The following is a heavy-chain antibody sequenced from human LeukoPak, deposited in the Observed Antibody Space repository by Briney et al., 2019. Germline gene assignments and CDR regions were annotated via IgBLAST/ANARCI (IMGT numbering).Heavy chain of an antibody. J-gene: IGHJ5*02. V-gene: IGHV5-51*01. Sequence: KPGEPLQISCQGSGSSFTSYWIGWVRQLPGKGLEWMGIIYPRDSDTRYSPSFQGQVTISADKSISTAYLQWSSLKASDTAMYYCARNQLLWTWFDPWGQGTLVTVSS. CDR2: IYPRDSDT. CDR1: GSSFTSYW. D-gene: IGHD2-2*01. CDR3: ARNQLLWTWFDP.